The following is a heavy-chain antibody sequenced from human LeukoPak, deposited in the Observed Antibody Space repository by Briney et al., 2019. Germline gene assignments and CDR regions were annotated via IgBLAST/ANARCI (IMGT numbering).Heavy chain of an antibody. CDR2: IYYSGST. D-gene: IGHD2-2*01. CDR3: ARATLDCSSTSCYGIGDWFDP. J-gene: IGHJ5*02. Sequence: PSQTLSLTCTVSGGSISSGDYYWSWIRQPPGKGPEWIGYIYYSGSTYYNPSLKSRVTISVDTSKNQFSLKLSSVTAADTAVYYCARATLDCSSTSCYGIGDWFDPWGQGTLVTVSS. CDR1: GGSISSGDYY. V-gene: IGHV4-30-4*08.